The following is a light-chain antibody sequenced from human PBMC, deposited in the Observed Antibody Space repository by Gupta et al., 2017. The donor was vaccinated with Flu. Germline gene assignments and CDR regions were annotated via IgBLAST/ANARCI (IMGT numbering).Light chain of an antibody. CDR1: NIGSKR. J-gene: IGLJ3*02. CDR3: QGWDRISDNQV. V-gene: IGLV3-21*02. Sequence: SYVLTQPTSVSEAPGQTARITCSGNNIGSKRLNWYRQQQDTAPLLVVYNDNDRHSGIPERFSASNSGTTATMTSSRVEAGDDADYYCQGWDRISDNQVFGGGTKLTVL. CDR2: NDN.